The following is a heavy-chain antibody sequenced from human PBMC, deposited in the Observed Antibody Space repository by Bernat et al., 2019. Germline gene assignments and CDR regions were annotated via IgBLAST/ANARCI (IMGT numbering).Heavy chain of an antibody. CDR2: ISSSSTI. D-gene: IGHD3-10*01. J-gene: IGHJ4*02. CDR1: GFTFSSYS. Sequence: EVQLVESGGGLVQPGGSLRLSCAASGFTFSSYSMNWVRQAPGKGLEWVSYISSSSTIYYADSVKGRFTISRDNAKNSLYLQMNSLRAEDTAVYYCARDHFLWFGGCYDYWGQGTLVTVSS. CDR3: ARDHFLWFGGCYDY. V-gene: IGHV3-48*01.